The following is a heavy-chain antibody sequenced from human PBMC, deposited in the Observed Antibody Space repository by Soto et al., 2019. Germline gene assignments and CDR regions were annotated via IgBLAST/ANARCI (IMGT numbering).Heavy chain of an antibody. Sequence: GGSLRLSCAASGLTFSSYAMSWVRQAPGKGLEWVSAISGSGGSTYYADSVKGRFTISRDNSKNTLYLQMNSLRAEDTATYYCARGTRALITSFFAYWGQGIPVTVSS. D-gene: IGHD1-20*01. J-gene: IGHJ4*02. CDR3: ARGTRALITSFFAY. CDR2: ISGSGGST. CDR1: GLTFSSYA. V-gene: IGHV3-23*01.